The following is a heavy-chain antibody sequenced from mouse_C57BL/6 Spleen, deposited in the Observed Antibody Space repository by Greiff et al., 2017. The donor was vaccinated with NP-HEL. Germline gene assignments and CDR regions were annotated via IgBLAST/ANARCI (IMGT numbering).Heavy chain of an antibody. J-gene: IGHJ2*01. Sequence: EVQLQQSGPELVKPGASVKISCKASGYTFTDYYMNWVKQSHGKSLEWIGDINPNNGGTSYNQKFKGKATLTVDKSSSTAYMELRSLTSEDSAVYYCARYYYGSSYPFDYWGQGTTLTVSS. CDR2: INPNNGGT. CDR1: GYTFTDYY. D-gene: IGHD1-1*01. CDR3: ARYYYGSSYPFDY. V-gene: IGHV1-26*01.